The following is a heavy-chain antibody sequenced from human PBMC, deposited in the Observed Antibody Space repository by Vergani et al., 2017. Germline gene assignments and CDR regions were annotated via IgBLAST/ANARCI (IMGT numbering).Heavy chain of an antibody. Sequence: QLQLQESGSGLVKPSATLALTCSVSGASIRSSNYYWGWIRQPPGKGLEWIGSIYYSGSTYYNPSLKSRVTISVDTSKNQFSLKLSSVTAADTAVYYCARXRLRSSGWYDPFDYWGQGTLVTVSS. CDR2: IYYSGST. CDR3: ARXRLRSSGWYDPFDY. D-gene: IGHD6-19*01. CDR1: GASIRSSNYY. J-gene: IGHJ4*02. V-gene: IGHV4-39*01.